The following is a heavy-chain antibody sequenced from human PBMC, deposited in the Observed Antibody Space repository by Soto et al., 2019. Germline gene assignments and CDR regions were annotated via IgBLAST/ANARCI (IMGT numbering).Heavy chain of an antibody. CDR3: AHTPGGYGDPPFDY. V-gene: IGHV2-5*02. CDR1: GFSLTTSGVG. D-gene: IGHD5-12*01. CDR2: IYWDDEK. J-gene: IGHJ4*02. Sequence: QITLKESGPTLVKPTQTLTLTCTFSGFSLTTSGVGVGWIRQPPGKALEWLAVIYWDDEKYYSPPLKSRLTITKDTSKNQVVLTMTNMDPVDTATYYCAHTPGGYGDPPFDYWGQGTLVTVSS.